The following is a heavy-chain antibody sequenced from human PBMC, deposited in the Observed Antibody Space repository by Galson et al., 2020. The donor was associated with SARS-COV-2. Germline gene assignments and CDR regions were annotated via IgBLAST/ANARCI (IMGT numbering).Heavy chain of an antibody. D-gene: IGHD3-10*01. CDR1: GFTFSNYG. Sequence: GESLKISCAAPGFTFSNYGMHWVRQSPGEGLEWVAFIWYHGGNDYYAESVCGRFTISRDNSKSTLYLQMNSLRVEDTAVYYCATVRDYGDSFDYWGQGTLVTVSS. CDR3: ATVRDYGDSFDY. J-gene: IGHJ4*02. CDR2: IWYHGGND. V-gene: IGHV3-33*03.